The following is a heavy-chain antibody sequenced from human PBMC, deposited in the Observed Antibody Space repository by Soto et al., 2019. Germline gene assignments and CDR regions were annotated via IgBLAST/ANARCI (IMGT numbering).Heavy chain of an antibody. J-gene: IGHJ5*02. CDR2: IYYSGST. CDR1: GGSISSYY. Sequence: SETLSLTCTVSGGSISSYYWSWIRQPPGKGLEWIGYIYYSGSTNYNPSLKSRVTISVDTSKNQFSLKLSSVTAADTAVYYCARQQQLAQNWFDPWGQGTLVTVSS. V-gene: IGHV4-59*08. CDR3: ARQQQLAQNWFDP. D-gene: IGHD6-13*01.